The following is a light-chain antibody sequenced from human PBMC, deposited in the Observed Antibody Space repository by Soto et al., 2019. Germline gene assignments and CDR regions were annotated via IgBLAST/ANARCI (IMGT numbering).Light chain of an antibody. J-gene: IGLJ1*01. CDR1: STDVGWYNY. V-gene: IGLV2-14*01. CDR2: EVT. Sequence: QSALTQPASVSGSPGQSITISCTGTSTDVGWYNYVSWYQHRPGEAPKLMIFEVTMRPSGVSNRFSGSKSGNTAYLTISGLQAEDEADYFCNSYTTSSTYVFGSGTKVTVL. CDR3: NSYTTSSTYV.